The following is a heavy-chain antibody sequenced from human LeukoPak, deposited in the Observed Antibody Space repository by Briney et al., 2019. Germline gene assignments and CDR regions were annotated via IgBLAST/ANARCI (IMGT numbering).Heavy chain of an antibody. J-gene: IGHJ2*01. CDR2: ISAYNGDT. D-gene: IGHD6-19*01. V-gene: IGHV1-18*01. Sequence: ASVKVSCKASGYTFNHRGITWVRQAPGQGLEWMGWISAYNGDTNYAQEFQGRVTMTTDTSTSTAYMELRSLRSDDTAVYYCARDPSNTSGRYQYFDLWGRGTLVTVSS. CDR1: GYTFNHRG. CDR3: ARDPSNTSGRYQYFDL.